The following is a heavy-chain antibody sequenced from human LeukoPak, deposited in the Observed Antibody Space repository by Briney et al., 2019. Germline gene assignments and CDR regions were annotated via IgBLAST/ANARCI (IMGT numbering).Heavy chain of an antibody. Sequence: GGSLRLSCAASGFTFNNYALAWVRQTPEKGLECVSAISGDGVSPYYVDSVRGRFTISRDNSRNTLYLQMDSLRAEDTALYYCARRYCSGPTCQASPIDYWGQGTLVTVSS. CDR1: GFTFNNYA. CDR3: ARRYCSGPTCQASPIDY. D-gene: IGHD2-2*01. J-gene: IGHJ4*02. CDR2: ISGDGVSP. V-gene: IGHV3-23*01.